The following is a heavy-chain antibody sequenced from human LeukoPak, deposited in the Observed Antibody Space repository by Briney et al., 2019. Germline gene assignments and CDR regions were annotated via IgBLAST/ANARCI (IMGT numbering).Heavy chain of an antibody. CDR1: GYSFTSYW. V-gene: IGHV5-51*01. Sequence: GESLQISCKGSGYSFTSYWIGWVRQVPGKGLEWMGIIYPGDSDTRYSPSFQGQVTISADKSISTAYLQWSSLKASDTAMYYCARRSLRSSSWYFDYWGQGTLVTVSS. CDR3: ARRSLRSSSWYFDY. CDR2: IYPGDSDT. J-gene: IGHJ4*02. D-gene: IGHD6-13*01.